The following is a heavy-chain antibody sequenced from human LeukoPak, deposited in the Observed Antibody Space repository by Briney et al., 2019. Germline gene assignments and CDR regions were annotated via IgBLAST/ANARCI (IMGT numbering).Heavy chain of an antibody. CDR1: GYTFTSYD. J-gene: IGHJ4*02. Sequence: ASVKVSCKTSGYTFTSYDINWVRQAPGQGLEWMGWTNPNSGKTGYERKFQGRVTMTRDTSINTAYMELSSLTSEDTAVYYCVRVSSGWLDFDYWGQGTVVTVSS. D-gene: IGHD6-19*01. V-gene: IGHV1-8*01. CDR2: TNPNSGKT. CDR3: VRVSSGWLDFDY.